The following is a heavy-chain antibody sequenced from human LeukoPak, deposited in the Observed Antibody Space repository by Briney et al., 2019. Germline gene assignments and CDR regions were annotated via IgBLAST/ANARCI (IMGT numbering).Heavy chain of an antibody. V-gene: IGHV4-38-2*01. CDR3: ARREDYMDV. CDR1: GYSISSGYS. Sequence: PSDTLSLTCDVSGYSISSGYSWGWIRQPPGKGLEWIGSIYHTGTTYYNPSLKSRLTISVDTSKNQFSLKMTSVTAADMAVYYCARREDYMDVWGKGTAVTVSS. J-gene: IGHJ6*03. CDR2: IYHTGTT.